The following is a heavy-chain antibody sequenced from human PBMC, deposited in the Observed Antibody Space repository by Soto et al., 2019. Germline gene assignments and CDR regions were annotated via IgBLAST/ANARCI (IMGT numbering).Heavy chain of an antibody. V-gene: IGHV1-2*02. CDR1: GFTFSDYY. D-gene: IGHD2-2*01. Sequence: QVQLVQSGAEVKKPGASVKVSCKASGFTFSDYYMHWVREAPGQGLAWMGWLNPKSGGTTYAQRLPGSLTLSRDTSINTAYMGLSRLSIDDTALYYCARERYQVLSDGMDVWGQGTTVTVSS. CDR3: ARERYQVLSDGMDV. CDR2: LNPKSGGT. J-gene: IGHJ6*02.